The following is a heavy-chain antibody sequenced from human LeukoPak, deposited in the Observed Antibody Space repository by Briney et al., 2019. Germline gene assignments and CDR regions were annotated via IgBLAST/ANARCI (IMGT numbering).Heavy chain of an antibody. CDR3: ARHIGSDSSGYYGYYYYGMDV. CDR1: GGSFSGYL. D-gene: IGHD3-22*01. CDR2: INYNGEIT. V-gene: IGHV4-34*01. Sequence: SETLSLTCAVPGGSFSGYLWSWLRQPPGKGLEWVGEINYNGEITNYNPSLKSRVTISVDTSKNQFSLKLSSVTAADTAVYYCARHIGSDSSGYYGYYYYGMDVWGQGTTVTVSS. J-gene: IGHJ6*02.